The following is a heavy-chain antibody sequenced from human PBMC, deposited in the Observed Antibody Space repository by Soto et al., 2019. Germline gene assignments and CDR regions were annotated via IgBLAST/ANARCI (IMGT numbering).Heavy chain of an antibody. CDR1: GYTFTSYY. V-gene: IGHV1-46*01. J-gene: IGHJ4*02. Sequence: QVQLVQSGAEVKKPGASVKVSCKASGYTFTSYYMHWMRQAPGQGLEWMGIINPSGGSTSYAQKFQGRVTMTRDTSTSTVYMELSSLRSEDTAVYYCARAKAVVAALPMPFDYWGQGTLVTVSS. CDR2: INPSGGST. CDR3: ARAKAVVAALPMPFDY. D-gene: IGHD2-15*01.